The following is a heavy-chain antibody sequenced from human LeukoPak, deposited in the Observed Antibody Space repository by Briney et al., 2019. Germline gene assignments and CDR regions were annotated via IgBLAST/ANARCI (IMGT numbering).Heavy chain of an antibody. CDR2: INPNSGGT. J-gene: IGHJ3*02. Sequence: ASVKVSCKASGYTFTGYYMHWVRQAPGQELEWMGWINPNSGGTNYAQKFQGRVTMTRDTSISTAYMELSRLRSDDTAVYYCASREDIVVVVAATPEASAFDIWGQGTMVTVSS. CDR1: GYTFTGYY. D-gene: IGHD2-15*01. V-gene: IGHV1-2*02. CDR3: ASREDIVVVVAATPEASAFDI.